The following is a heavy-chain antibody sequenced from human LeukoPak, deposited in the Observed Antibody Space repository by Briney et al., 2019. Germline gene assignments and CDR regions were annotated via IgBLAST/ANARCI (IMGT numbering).Heavy chain of an antibody. CDR3: ARGDAFSGDH. CDR1: GFTVSSNY. J-gene: IGHJ4*02. CDR2: IHPEGNEK. V-gene: IGHV3-7*04. Sequence: GGSLRLSCAASGFTVSSNYMSWVRQAPGRGLEWVANIHPEGNEKYHVESVKGRFTISRDNAKSSLFLQMNGLRAEDTAVYYCARGDAFSGDHWGQGTLVTVSS.